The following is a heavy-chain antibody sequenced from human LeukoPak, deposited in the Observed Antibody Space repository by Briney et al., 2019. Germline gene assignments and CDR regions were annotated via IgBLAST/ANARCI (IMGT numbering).Heavy chain of an antibody. CDR2: IYPGDSDT. V-gene: IGHV5-51*01. D-gene: IGHD3-22*01. Sequence: GESPKISFNGSGYSLTSYWFGLGLHMPGQGLEWMGIIYPGDSDTRYSPSFQGQVTISADKSISTAYLQWSSLKASDTAMYYCARQVNGMDVWGQGTTVTVSS. CDR1: GYSLTSYW. CDR3: ARQVNGMDV. J-gene: IGHJ6*02.